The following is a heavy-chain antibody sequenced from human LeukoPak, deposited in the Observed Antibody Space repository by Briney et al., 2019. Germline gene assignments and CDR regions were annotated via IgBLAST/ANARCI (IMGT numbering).Heavy chain of an antibody. CDR1: GGSISNYH. D-gene: IGHD6-19*01. Sequence: PSETPSLTCTVSGGSISNYHWSWIRQPAGKGLEWISQIHTSGSTNYNPPPKSRVTMSIDTPENQLSLTIRSVTAADTAVYYCARRDISSGWSFDYWGQGILVAVSS. CDR3: ARRDISSGWSFDY. V-gene: IGHV4-4*07. CDR2: IHTSGST. J-gene: IGHJ4*02.